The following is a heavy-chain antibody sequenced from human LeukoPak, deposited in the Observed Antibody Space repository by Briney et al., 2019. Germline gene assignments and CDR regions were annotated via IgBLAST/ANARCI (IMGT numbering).Heavy chain of an antibody. CDR1: GYTFTSYG. J-gene: IGHJ4*02. Sequence: ASVKVSCKASGYTFTSYGISWVRQAPGQGLEWMGWISAYNGNTNYAQKLQGRVTMTTDTSTSTAYMELRSLRSDDTAVYYCARGGMVLWWSQNPYYFDYWGQGTLVTVSS. CDR3: ARGGMVLWWSQNPYYFDY. V-gene: IGHV1-18*01. CDR2: ISAYNGNT. D-gene: IGHD2-21*01.